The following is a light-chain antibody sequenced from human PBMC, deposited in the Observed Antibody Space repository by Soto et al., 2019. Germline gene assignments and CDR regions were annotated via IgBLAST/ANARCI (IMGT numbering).Light chain of an antibody. V-gene: IGKV3D-20*01. J-gene: IGKJ4*01. CDR2: DAS. CDR1: QSVSSY. Sequence: EIVLTQSPGTLSLSPGERVTLSCGASQSVSSYLAWYQQKPGLAPRLLIYDASTRATGVPDRFSASGSGTEFTLTISRLEPEDFAVYCCQQYGTSPTFGGGTKVDIK. CDR3: QQYGTSPT.